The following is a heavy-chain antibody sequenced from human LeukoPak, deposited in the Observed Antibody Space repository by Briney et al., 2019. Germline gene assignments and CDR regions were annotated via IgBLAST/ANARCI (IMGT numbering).Heavy chain of an antibody. Sequence: GGSLRLSCAASGFTVISNYMSWVRQAPGKGLEWVSVIYSGGNTYYADSVKGRFTISRDNSKNTLYLQMNSLRAEDTAVYYCARDRGYGGNPLLYWGQGTLVSVSS. D-gene: IGHD4-23*01. CDR2: IYSGGNT. CDR3: ARDRGYGGNPLLY. J-gene: IGHJ4*02. V-gene: IGHV3-53*01. CDR1: GFTVISNY.